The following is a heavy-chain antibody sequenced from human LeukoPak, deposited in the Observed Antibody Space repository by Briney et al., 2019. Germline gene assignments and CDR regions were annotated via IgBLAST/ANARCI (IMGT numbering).Heavy chain of an antibody. D-gene: IGHD5-24*01. CDR2: IYYSGST. J-gene: IGHJ3*02. CDR3: ARQERTMSEAFDI. Sequence: SETLSLTCTVSGGSISSSSYYWGWIRQPPGKGLEWIGSIYYSGSTYYNPSLKRRVTISVDTSKNQFSLKLSSVTAADTAVYYCARQERTMSEAFDIWGQGTMVTVSS. CDR1: GGSISSSSYY. V-gene: IGHV4-39*01.